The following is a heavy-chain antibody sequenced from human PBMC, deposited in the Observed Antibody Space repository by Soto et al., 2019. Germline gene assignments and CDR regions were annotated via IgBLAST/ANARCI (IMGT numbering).Heavy chain of an antibody. Sequence: SGPTLVNPTQTLTLTCTFSGFSLSTSGVGVGWIRQPPGKALEWLALIYWNDDKRYSPSLKSRLTITKDTSKNQVVLTMTNMDPVDTATYYCAHRQLDTEKEYYFDYWGQGTLVTVSS. J-gene: IGHJ4*02. CDR2: IYWNDDK. V-gene: IGHV2-5*01. D-gene: IGHD1-1*01. CDR1: GFSLSTSGVG. CDR3: AHRQLDTEKEYYFDY.